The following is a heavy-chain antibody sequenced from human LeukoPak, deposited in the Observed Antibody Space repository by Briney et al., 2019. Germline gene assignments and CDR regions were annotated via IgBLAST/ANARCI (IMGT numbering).Heavy chain of an antibody. V-gene: IGHV1-2*02. CDR3: ARGRIWCSSTSCYTGPNDY. Sequence: ASVKVSCKASGYTFTGYYTHWVRQAPGQGLEWMGWINPNSGGTNYAQKFQGRVTMTRDTSISTAYMELSRLRSDDTAVYYCARGRIWCSSTSCYTGPNDYWGQGTLVTVSS. CDR2: INPNSGGT. D-gene: IGHD2-2*02. J-gene: IGHJ4*02. CDR1: GYTFTGYY.